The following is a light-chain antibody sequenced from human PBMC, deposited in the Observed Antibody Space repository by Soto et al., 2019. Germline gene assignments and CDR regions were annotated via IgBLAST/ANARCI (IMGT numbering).Light chain of an antibody. Sequence: DIQMTQSPSSLSASVGERVTITCRASQSISSYLNWYQQKPGKAPNLLIFAASSLQAGVPSRFTGSGSGTDFTLTISSLQPEDFATYYCQQSYSTPPNFGGGTKVDI. V-gene: IGKV1-39*01. CDR1: QSISSY. J-gene: IGKJ4*01. CDR2: AAS. CDR3: QQSYSTPPN.